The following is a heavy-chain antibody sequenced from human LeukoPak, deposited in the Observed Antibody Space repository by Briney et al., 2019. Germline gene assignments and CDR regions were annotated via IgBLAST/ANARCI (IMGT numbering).Heavy chain of an antibody. V-gene: IGHV3-30*04. J-gene: IGHJ4*02. D-gene: IGHD2-8*01. Sequence: GGSLRLSCAASGFTFSNYALHWVRQAPGKGLEGVAVISYDDTNKYYVASVKGRFTISRDNSKNTLYLQMNSLRAEDTAVYYCAKDPDCTSGVCYTFFDYWGQGTLVTVSS. CDR1: GFTFSNYA. CDR2: ISYDDTNK. CDR3: AKDPDCTSGVCYTFFDY.